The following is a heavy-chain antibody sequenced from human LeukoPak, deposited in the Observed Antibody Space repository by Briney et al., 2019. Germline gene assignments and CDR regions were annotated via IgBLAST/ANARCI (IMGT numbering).Heavy chain of an antibody. J-gene: IGHJ4*02. V-gene: IGHV4-4*02. CDR3: ASRGQLYGDYAGFDY. CDR1: GGSISSSNW. D-gene: IGHD4-17*01. CDR2: IYHSGST. Sequence: PSETLSLTCAVSGGSISSSNWWSWVRQPPGKGLEWIGEIYHSGSTNYNPSLKSRVTISVDKSKNQFSLKPSSVTAADTAVYYCASRGQLYGDYAGFDYWGQGTLVTVSS.